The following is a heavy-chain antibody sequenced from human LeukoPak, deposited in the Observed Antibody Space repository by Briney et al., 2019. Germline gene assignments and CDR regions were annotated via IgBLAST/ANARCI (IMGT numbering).Heavy chain of an antibody. CDR2: INPNNGGT. J-gene: IGHJ5*02. CDR3: ARDIVMVTYWFDP. V-gene: IGHV1-2*02. D-gene: IGHD5-18*01. Sequence: ASVKVSFKASGYTFTDYYMHWVRQAPGQGLEWMGWINPNNGGTNYAQKFQGRVTMTRDTSISTVYMELSRLTSDDTAVYYCARDIVMVTYWFDPWGQGTLVTVSS. CDR1: GYTFTDYY.